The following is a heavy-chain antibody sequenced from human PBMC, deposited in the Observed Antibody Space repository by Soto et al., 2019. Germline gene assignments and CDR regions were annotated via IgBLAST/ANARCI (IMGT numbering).Heavy chain of an antibody. Sequence: GGSLRLSCAASGFTFSNSWMHWVRQVSGKGLEWVSRINADGTSTSYADSVKGRFTISRDNAKNTLYLHVNSLRAEDTAVYYCVKDKVDHNGVWDPFDRWGQGTMVTVSS. CDR3: VKDKVDHNGVWDPFDR. J-gene: IGHJ3*02. CDR2: INADGTST. D-gene: IGHD2-8*01. CDR1: GFTFSNSW. V-gene: IGHV3-74*01.